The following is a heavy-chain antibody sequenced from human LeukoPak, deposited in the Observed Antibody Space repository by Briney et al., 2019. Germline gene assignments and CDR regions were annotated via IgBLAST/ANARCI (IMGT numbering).Heavy chain of an antibody. J-gene: IGHJ5*02. D-gene: IGHD3-22*01. Sequence: GGSLRLSCAASGFSFRSYWMTWVRQAPGRGLEWVANIKQDGSEKYYVDSAKGRFTISRDNVKNSLSLQMGYLRAEDTAVYYCARDGPGAGDGSAFFGVPGSWGQGTLVTVSS. CDR3: ARDGPGAGDGSAFFGVPGS. CDR2: IKQDGSEK. V-gene: IGHV3-7*04. CDR1: GFSFRSYW.